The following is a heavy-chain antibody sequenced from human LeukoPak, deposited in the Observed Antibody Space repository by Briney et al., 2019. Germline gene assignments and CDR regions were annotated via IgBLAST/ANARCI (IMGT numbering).Heavy chain of an antibody. CDR2: IYPGDSDT. CDR3: ARRGAYSYSFDY. Sequence: ESLKISCKGSGYSVTSYWIGWVGQMPGKGLDWMGIIYPGDSDTRYSPSFQGQVTISADKSISTAYLQWSSLKASDTAMYYCARRGAYSYSFDYWGQGTLATVSS. J-gene: IGHJ4*02. D-gene: IGHD1-26*01. CDR1: GYSVTSYW. V-gene: IGHV5-51*01.